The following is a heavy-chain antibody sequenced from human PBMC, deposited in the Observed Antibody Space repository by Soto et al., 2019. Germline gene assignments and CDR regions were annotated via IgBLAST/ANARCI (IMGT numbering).Heavy chain of an antibody. D-gene: IGHD3-10*01. J-gene: IGHJ6*03. Sequence: ASVKVSCKASGYTFTSYGISWVRQAPGQGLEWMGWISAYNGNTNYAQKLQGRVTMTTDTSTSTAYMELRSLRSDDTAVYYCARDRGYYYYYYMDVWGKGSTVIVSS. CDR1: GYTFTSYG. CDR2: ISAYNGNT. CDR3: ARDRGYYYYYYMDV. V-gene: IGHV1-18*01.